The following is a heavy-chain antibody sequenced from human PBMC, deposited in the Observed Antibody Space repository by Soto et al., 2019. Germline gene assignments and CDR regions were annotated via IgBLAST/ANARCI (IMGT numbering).Heavy chain of an antibody. D-gene: IGHD3-10*01. CDR2: MYYSGST. Sequence: QVQLQESGPGLVKPSQTLSLTCTVSGDSFSSGDFYLSWIRQPPGKGLEWIGYMYYSGSTYYNPALKSRVTISPDTSKNQFSLRLRSMTAADTAVYYCARVLMSYYRLDYWGQGALVTVSS. J-gene: IGHJ4*02. CDR1: GDSFSSGDFY. V-gene: IGHV4-30-4*01. CDR3: ARVLMSYYRLDY.